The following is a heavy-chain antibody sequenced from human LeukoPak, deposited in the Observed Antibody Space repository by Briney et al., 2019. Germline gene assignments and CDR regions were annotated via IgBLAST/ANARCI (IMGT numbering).Heavy chain of an antibody. Sequence: SETLSLTCTGSGDSFSRNYWSWIRQPPGKGLEWLGYIDHRGNTDYNPSLKSRVTFSMDRSKNQFSLKLTSVTAADTAVYYCARELLTTATTHFDYWGQGTLVTVSS. CDR2: IDHRGNT. D-gene: IGHD4-17*01. CDR3: ARELLTTATTHFDY. V-gene: IGHV4-59*01. CDR1: GDSFSRNY. J-gene: IGHJ4*02.